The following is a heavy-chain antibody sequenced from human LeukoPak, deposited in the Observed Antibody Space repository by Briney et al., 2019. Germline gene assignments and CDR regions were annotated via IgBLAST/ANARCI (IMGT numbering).Heavy chain of an antibody. CDR1: GFTFSSYG. Sequence: GGSLRLSCAASGFTFSSYGMHWVRQAPGKGLEWVSGISWNSGSIGYADSVKGRFTISRDNAKNSLYLQMNSLRAEDTALYYCARDYDSSGRPLYYFDYWGQGTLVTVSS. CDR2: ISWNSGSI. V-gene: IGHV3-9*01. CDR3: ARDYDSSGRPLYYFDY. D-gene: IGHD3-22*01. J-gene: IGHJ4*02.